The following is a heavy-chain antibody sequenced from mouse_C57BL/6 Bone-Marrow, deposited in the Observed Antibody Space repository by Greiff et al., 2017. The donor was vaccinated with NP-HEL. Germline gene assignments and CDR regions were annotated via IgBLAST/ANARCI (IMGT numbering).Heavy chain of an antibody. CDR3: AIDGLGGFAD. CDR1: GYTFTDYY. D-gene: IGHD2-3*01. CDR2: INPNNGGT. V-gene: IGHV1-26*01. J-gene: IGHJ3*01. Sequence: EVQLQQSGPELVKPGASVKISCKASGYTFTDYYMNWVKQSHGKSLEWIGDINPNNGGTSYNQKFKGKATLTVDKSSSTAYMELRSLTSEDSAVYYCAIDGLGGFADWGQGTLVTVSA.